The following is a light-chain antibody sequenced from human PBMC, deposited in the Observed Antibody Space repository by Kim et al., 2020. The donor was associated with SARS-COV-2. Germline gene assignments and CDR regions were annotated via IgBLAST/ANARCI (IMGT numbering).Light chain of an antibody. CDR1: SLRSYY. CDR3: NSRDSSGNHVV. J-gene: IGLJ2*01. V-gene: IGLV3-19*01. CDR2: GKN. Sequence: SYELTQPPSVSVSPGQTVRITCQGDSLRSYYASWYQQKPGQAPVLVIYGKNNRPSGIPDRFSGSSSGNTTSLTITGTQAEDEADYYCNSRDSSGNHVVFGGGTQLTVL.